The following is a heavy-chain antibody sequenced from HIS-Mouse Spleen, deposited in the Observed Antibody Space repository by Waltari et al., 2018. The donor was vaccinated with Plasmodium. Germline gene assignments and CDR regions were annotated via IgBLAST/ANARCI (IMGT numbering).Heavy chain of an antibody. CDR3: ARDRITGTSYFDY. CDR2: IYYSGST. V-gene: IGHV4-39*07. CDR1: GGSISSSSYY. Sequence: QLQLQESGPGLVKPSETLSLTCTVSGGSISSSSYYLGWIRQPPGKGLEWLGSIYYSGSTYYNPSLKSRVTISVDTSKNQFSLKLSSVTAADTAVYYCARDRITGTSYFDYWGQGTLVTVSS. D-gene: IGHD1-7*01. J-gene: IGHJ4*02.